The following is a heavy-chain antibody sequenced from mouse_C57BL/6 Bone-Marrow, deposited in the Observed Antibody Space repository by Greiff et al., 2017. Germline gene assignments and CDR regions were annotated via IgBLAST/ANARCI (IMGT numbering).Heavy chain of an antibody. Sequence: QVQLQQPGAELVKPGASVKLSCKASGYTFTSYWMHWVKQRPGQGLEWIGMIHPNSGSTNYNEKFKSKATLTVDKSSSTAYMQLSSLTSEDSAVYYCARSRETYKGAMDYWGQRTSVTVSS. CDR1: GYTFTSYW. D-gene: IGHD1-3*01. J-gene: IGHJ4*01. CDR3: ARSRETYKGAMDY. CDR2: IHPNSGST. V-gene: IGHV1-64*01.